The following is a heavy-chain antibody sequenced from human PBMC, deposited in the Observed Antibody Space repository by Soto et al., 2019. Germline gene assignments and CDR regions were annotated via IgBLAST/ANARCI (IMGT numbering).Heavy chain of an antibody. J-gene: IGHJ3*02. Sequence: QVQLVESGGGVVQPGRSLRLSCAASGFTFSSYGMHWVRQAPGKGLEWVAGISYDGSNKYYADSVKGRFTISRDNSKKALYLQMNSLRAEDTAVYYCAKDLARYCSSTSCYAFDIWGQGTMVTVSS. D-gene: IGHD2-2*01. CDR3: AKDLARYCSSTSCYAFDI. V-gene: IGHV3-30*18. CDR2: ISYDGSNK. CDR1: GFTFSSYG.